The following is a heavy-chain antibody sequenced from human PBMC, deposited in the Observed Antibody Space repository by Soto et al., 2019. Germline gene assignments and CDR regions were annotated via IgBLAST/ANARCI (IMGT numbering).Heavy chain of an antibody. D-gene: IGHD3-10*01. J-gene: IGHJ4*02. Sequence: GGSLRLSCAASGFTFSSYGMHWVRHAPGKGLEWVAVIWYDGSNKYYADSVKGRFTISRDNSKNTLYVQMNSLRAEDTAVYYCARDPSHGSGSYLDYWGQGTLVTVSS. CDR2: IWYDGSNK. CDR3: ARDPSHGSGSYLDY. CDR1: GFTFSSYG. V-gene: IGHV3-33*01.